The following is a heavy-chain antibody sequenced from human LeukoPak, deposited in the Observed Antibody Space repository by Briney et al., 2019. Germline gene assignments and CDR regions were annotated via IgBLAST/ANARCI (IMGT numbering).Heavy chain of an antibody. Sequence: SETLSLTCTVSGGSISSGGYYWSWIRQPPGKGLEWIGEINHSGSTNYNPSLKSRVTISVDTSKNQFSLKLSSVTAADTAVYYCARLRIVPAAKLAAAGRFYFDYWGQGTLVTVSS. D-gene: IGHD2-2*01. CDR1: GGSISSGGYY. CDR3: ARLRIVPAAKLAAAGRFYFDY. V-gene: IGHV4-39*07. J-gene: IGHJ4*02. CDR2: INHSGST.